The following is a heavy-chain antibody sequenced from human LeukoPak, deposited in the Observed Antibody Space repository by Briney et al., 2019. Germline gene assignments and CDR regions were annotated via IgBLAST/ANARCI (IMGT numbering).Heavy chain of an antibody. CDR2: IYTSGST. Sequence: PSETLSLTCTVSGGSISSGSYYWSWIRQPAGKGLEGIGRIYTSGSTNYNPSLKSRVTISVETSKNQFSLKLKSVTAADTAVYYCARGGYYGSGNDFRFDPWGQGTLVTVSS. J-gene: IGHJ5*02. CDR1: GGSISSGSYY. D-gene: IGHD3-10*01. V-gene: IGHV4-61*02. CDR3: ARGGYYGSGNDFRFDP.